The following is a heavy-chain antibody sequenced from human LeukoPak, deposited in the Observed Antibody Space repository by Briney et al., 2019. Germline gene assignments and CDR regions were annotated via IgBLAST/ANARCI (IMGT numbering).Heavy chain of an antibody. J-gene: IGHJ4*02. CDR1: GGSIGSGYY. CDR3: TRDIGDFVSDF. Sequence: PSETLSLTCTVSGGSIGSGYYWALIRQPPGKGLEWIGSIHYGGTTHYNPSLQSRVTISADTSKNQFALDLRSVTAADTAVYYCTRDIGDFVSDFWGQGTLVTVSS. V-gene: IGHV4-39*02. CDR2: IHYGGTT. D-gene: IGHD2-21*02.